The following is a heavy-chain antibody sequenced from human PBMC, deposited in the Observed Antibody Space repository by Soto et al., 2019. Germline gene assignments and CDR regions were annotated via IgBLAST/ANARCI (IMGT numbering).Heavy chain of an antibody. V-gene: IGHV3-21*01. CDR3: ARDPPTGTTLDWFDA. CDR1: GFTFSSDS. CDR2: ISSSGSFM. D-gene: IGHD1-7*01. Sequence: GGSLRLSCAASGFTFSSDSMGWVRQAPGKGLEWVSSISSSGSFMNYADSVKGRFTISRDNAKNSLYLQMSSLKDEDTAVYYCARDPPTGTTLDWFDAWGQGTLVTVSS. J-gene: IGHJ5*02.